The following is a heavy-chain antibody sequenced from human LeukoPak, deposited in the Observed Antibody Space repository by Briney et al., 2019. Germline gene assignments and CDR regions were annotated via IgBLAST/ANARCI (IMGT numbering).Heavy chain of an antibody. CDR2: ISAYNGNT. Sequence: GASVKVSCKASGYTFTSYGISWVRQAPGQGLKWMGWISAYNGNTNYAQNLQGRVTMTTDTSTSTAYMELRSLRSDDTAVYYCAATYIGSHRCDSWGQGTLVTVSS. V-gene: IGHV1-18*01. CDR1: GYTFTSYG. J-gene: IGHJ4*02. D-gene: IGHD1-26*01. CDR3: AATYIGSHRCDS.